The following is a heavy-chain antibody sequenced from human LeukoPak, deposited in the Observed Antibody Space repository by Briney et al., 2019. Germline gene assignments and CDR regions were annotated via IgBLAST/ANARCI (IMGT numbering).Heavy chain of an antibody. J-gene: IGHJ4*02. D-gene: IGHD2-15*01. CDR3: ARGYCSAGNCYLPAY. CDR1: GYIFTSYD. CDR2: MNPNSGNT. V-gene: IGHV1-8*01. Sequence: ASVKVSCKSSGYIFTSYDIYWVRQATGQGLEWMGWMNPNSGNTGYAQKFQGRVTMTTNTSISTAYMELSSLRSEDTAVYYCARGYCSAGNCYLPAYWGQGTLVTVSS.